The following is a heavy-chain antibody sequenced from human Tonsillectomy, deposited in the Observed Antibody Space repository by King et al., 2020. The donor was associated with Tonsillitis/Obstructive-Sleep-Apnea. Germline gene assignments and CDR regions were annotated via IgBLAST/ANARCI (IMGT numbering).Heavy chain of an antibody. Sequence: VQLVESGGGLVQPGGSLRLSCAASGFTFSSHAMSWVRQAPGKGLEWVSVIRTSDGSTDYADSVKGRFTISRDNSRNTLYLQMNSLRAEDTAVYYCAKQCDNSISYLRNYMDVWGKGTTVTVSS. D-gene: IGHD6-6*01. CDR3: AKQCDNSISYLRNYMDV. CDR1: GFTFSSHA. CDR2: IRTSDGST. J-gene: IGHJ6*03. V-gene: IGHV3-23*04.